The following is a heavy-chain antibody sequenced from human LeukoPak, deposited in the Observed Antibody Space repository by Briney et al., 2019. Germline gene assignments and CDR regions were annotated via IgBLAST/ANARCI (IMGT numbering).Heavy chain of an antibody. Sequence: SQTLSLTCAVSGGSISSGGYSWSWIRQPPGKGLEWIGYIYHSGSTYYNPSLKSRVTISVDRSKNQFSLKLSSVTAADTAVYYCARDPSMVRGVIKGYFDYWGQGTLVTVSS. CDR1: GGSISSGGYS. J-gene: IGHJ4*02. V-gene: IGHV4-30-2*01. CDR3: ARDPSMVRGVIKGYFDY. D-gene: IGHD3-10*01. CDR2: IYHSGST.